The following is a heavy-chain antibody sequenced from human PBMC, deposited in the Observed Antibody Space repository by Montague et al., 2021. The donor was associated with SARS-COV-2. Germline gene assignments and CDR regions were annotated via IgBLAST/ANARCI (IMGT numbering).Heavy chain of an antibody. CDR2: IYYSGST. CDR1: GGSISSSSYY. D-gene: IGHD5-12*01. J-gene: IGHJ5*02. CDR3: SRGYRGYEDPTGFDP. Sequence: SETLSLTCTVSGGSISSSSYYWGWIRQPPGKGLEWIGSIYYSGSTYYNPSLKSRVTITVDTSKNQFSLKLSSVTAADTALYDCSRGYRGYEDPTGFDPWGQGTLVTVSS. V-gene: IGHV4-39*01.